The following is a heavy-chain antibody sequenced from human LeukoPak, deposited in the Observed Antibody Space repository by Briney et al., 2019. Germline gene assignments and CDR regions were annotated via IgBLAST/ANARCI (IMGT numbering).Heavy chain of an antibody. D-gene: IGHD3-3*01. J-gene: IGHJ4*02. CDR1: VGTFCSYT. CDR2: IIPILGIA. CDR3: ARVRRFQDPGEHGVFDA. V-gene: IGHV1-69*02. Sequence: SVNVACKAYVGTFCSYTISCERQDPGQGLEWMGRIIPILGIANYAQNFQGRVPVTADKSTSKTYKELSRLISEVTAVYYYARVRRFQDPGEHGVFDAWGQGTLVTVSS.